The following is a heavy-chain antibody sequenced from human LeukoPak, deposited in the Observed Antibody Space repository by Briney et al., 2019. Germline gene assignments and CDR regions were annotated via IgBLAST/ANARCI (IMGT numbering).Heavy chain of an antibody. V-gene: IGHV3-23*01. D-gene: IGHD2-8*02. J-gene: IGHJ4*02. CDR1: GFTFSTYA. CDR3: AKCMSGTGVCLNFDS. CDR2: ISGSDSGT. Sequence: GGSLRLSCEASGFTFSTYAMSWVRQPPGKGLQWVSGISGSDSGTYYTDSVKGRFTISRDNSKNTVYLEIDSLRAEDTAVYYCAKCMSGTGVCLNFDSWGQGILVTVSS.